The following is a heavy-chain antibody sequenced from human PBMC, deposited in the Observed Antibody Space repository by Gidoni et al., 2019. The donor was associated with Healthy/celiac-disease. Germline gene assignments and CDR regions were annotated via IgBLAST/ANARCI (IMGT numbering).Heavy chain of an antibody. CDR1: GGSISSGGYS. D-gene: IGHD3-10*01. Sequence: QLQLQESGSGLVKPSQTLSLTCAVSGGSISSGGYSWSWIRQPPGKGLEWIGYIYHSGSTYYNPSLKSRVTISVDRSKNQFSLKLSSVTAADTAVYYCARSGYGSGPDAFDIWGQGTMVTVSS. CDR2: IYHSGST. V-gene: IGHV4-30-2*01. CDR3: ARSGYGSGPDAFDI. J-gene: IGHJ3*02.